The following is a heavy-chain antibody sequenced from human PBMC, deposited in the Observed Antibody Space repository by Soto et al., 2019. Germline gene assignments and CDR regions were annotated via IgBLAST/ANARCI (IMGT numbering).Heavy chain of an antibody. CDR1: KFTFRSYG. V-gene: IGHV3-30*18. CDR2: ISFDGSDK. CDR3: AKDFKPLSPDSYFDY. J-gene: IGHJ4*02. Sequence: QVHLVESGGGVVQPGRSLRLSCVASKFTFRSYGMHWVRQAPGKGLEWVARISFDGSDKYYGESVKGRFTISRDNSKNTLYLQMSSLSAEDTAVYYCAKDFKPLSPDSYFDYWGQGALVSVSS.